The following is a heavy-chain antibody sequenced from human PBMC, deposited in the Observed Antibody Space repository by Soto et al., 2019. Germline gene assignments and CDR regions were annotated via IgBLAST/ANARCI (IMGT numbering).Heavy chain of an antibody. CDR2: IWYDGRNK. J-gene: IGHJ6*02. V-gene: IGHV3-33*01. CDR1: GFTFSSYG. CDR3: ARKGHCSGGSCYPYYYYGMDF. Sequence: QVQLVESGGGVVQPGRSLRLSCAASGFTFSSYGMHWVRQAPGKGLEWVAVIWYDGRNKYYADSVMGRFTISRDNSKNTLYLHMNSLRAEDTAVYYCARKGHCSGGSCYPYYYYGMDFWGQGTTVTVSS. D-gene: IGHD2-15*01.